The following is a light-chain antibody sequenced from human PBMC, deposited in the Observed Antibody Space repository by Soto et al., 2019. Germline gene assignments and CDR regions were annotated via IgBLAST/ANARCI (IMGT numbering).Light chain of an antibody. J-gene: IGLJ1*01. CDR1: SSYVGSYNL. Sequence: QSALTQPASVSGSPGQSITISCTGGSSYVGSYNLVSWYQQHPGKAPKLMIYEVNKRPSGVSKRFSGSKSGNTASLTISGLQPEDEADYFCCSYAGSNLYVFGTGTKVTVL. V-gene: IGLV2-23*02. CDR2: EVN. CDR3: CSYAGSNLYV.